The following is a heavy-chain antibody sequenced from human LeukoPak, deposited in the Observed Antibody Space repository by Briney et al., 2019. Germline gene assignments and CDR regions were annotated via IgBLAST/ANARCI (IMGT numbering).Heavy chain of an antibody. CDR3: ARGGFPGYSSSWFY. D-gene: IGHD6-13*01. V-gene: IGHV4-31*03. CDR1: GGSISSGGYY. J-gene: IGHJ4*02. Sequence: PSETLSLTCTVSGGSISSGGYYWSWIRQHPGKGLEWIGYIYYSGSTYYNPSLKSRVTISVDTSKNQFSLKLSSVTAADTAVYYCARGGFPGYSSSWFYWGQGTLVTVSS. CDR2: IYYSGST.